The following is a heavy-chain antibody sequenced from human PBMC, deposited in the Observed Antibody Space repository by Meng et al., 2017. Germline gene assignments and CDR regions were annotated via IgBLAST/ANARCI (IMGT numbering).Heavy chain of an antibody. Sequence: ASVNVSCQASGYTFTSYGISWVPQAPGQGLEWMGWISAYNGNTNYAQKLQGRVTMPTDTSTSTAYMELRSLRSDETAVYYCARLDTMVRGVINYYYGMNVWGQGTTVTVSS. D-gene: IGHD3-10*01. V-gene: IGHV1-18*01. CDR2: ISAYNGNT. J-gene: IGHJ6*02. CDR1: GYTFTSYG. CDR3: ARLDTMVRGVINYYYGMNV.